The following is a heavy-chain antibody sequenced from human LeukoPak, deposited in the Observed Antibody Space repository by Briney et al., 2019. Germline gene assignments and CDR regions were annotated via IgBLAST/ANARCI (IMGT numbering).Heavy chain of an antibody. Sequence: SETLSLTCTVSDGSISSGSYYWSWIRQPAGKGLEWIGRIYTSGTTNYNPSLKSRVTMSVDTSKNQFSLKLSSVTAADTAVYYCARGYSSSSTLYYYYYYMDVWGKGTTVTVSS. CDR1: DGSISSGSYY. CDR3: ARGYSSSSTLYYYYYYMDV. CDR2: IYTSGTT. D-gene: IGHD6-6*01. V-gene: IGHV4-61*02. J-gene: IGHJ6*03.